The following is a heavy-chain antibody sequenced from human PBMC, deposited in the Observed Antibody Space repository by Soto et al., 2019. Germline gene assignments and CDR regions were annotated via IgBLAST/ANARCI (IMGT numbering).Heavy chain of an antibody. CDR2: ISSSSSYI. J-gene: IGHJ6*02. CDR1: GFTFSSYS. Sequence: GGSLRLSCAASGFTFSSYSMNWVRQAPGKGLEWVSSISSSSSYIYYADSVKGRFTISRDNTKSSLYLQMNSLRAEDTAVYYCARDSYGSSYGMDVWGQGTTVTVSS. V-gene: IGHV3-21*04. D-gene: IGHD3-16*01. CDR3: ARDSYGSSYGMDV.